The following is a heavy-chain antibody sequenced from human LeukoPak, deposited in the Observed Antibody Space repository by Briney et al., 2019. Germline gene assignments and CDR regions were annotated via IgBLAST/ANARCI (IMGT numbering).Heavy chain of an antibody. CDR3: AKVGYCGGDCYFITNPPDY. CDR1: GFTFSSYS. CDR2: ISGSGGST. V-gene: IGHV3-23*01. Sequence: GGSLRLSCAASGFTFSSYSMNWDRQAPGKGLEWVSAISGSGGSTYYADSVKGRFTISRDNSKNTLYLQMNSLRAEDTAVYYCAKVGYCGGDCYFITNPPDYWGQGTLVTVSS. J-gene: IGHJ4*02. D-gene: IGHD2-21*01.